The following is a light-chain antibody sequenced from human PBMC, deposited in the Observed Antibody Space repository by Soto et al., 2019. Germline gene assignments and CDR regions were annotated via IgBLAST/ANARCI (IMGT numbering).Light chain of an antibody. CDR2: SAS. CDR1: QTISRY. V-gene: IGKV1-39*01. Sequence: DIQMTQSPSSLSASVGDRVTITCRASQTISRYLNWYQQRPGKAPNLLIYSASSLQSGVPSRFSGSGSGTDFTLTISSLQPEDFATYYCQHLKSYPLAFGPGTKVDIK. J-gene: IGKJ3*01. CDR3: QHLKSYPLA.